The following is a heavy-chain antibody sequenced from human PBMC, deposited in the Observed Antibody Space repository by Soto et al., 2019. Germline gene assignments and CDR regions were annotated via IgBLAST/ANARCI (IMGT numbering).Heavy chain of an antibody. CDR3: ARDTQLVSYYYGMDV. D-gene: IGHD6-13*01. CDR1: GYTFTSYY. J-gene: IGHJ6*02. CDR2: INPSGGST. Sequence: ASLKVSCKASGYTFTSYYMHWVRQAPGQGLEWMGIINPSGGSTSYAQKFQGRVTMTRDTSTSTVYMELSSLRSEDTAVYYCARDTQLVSYYYGMDVWGQGTTVTVSS. V-gene: IGHV1-46*01.